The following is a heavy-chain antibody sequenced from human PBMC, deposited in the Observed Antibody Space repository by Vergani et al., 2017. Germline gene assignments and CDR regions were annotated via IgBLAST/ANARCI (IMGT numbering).Heavy chain of an antibody. CDR1: GYNFTDFY. CDR2: INPNSGCT. V-gene: IGHV1-2*02. CDR3: ARGSKDIVIRPAARIDY. Sequence: QVQLVQSGAEVKKPGASVKVSCKTSGYNFTDFYVHWVRQAPGQGLEWLGWINPNSGCTNYAETFQGRVTMTRDTSISTAYVELSRLRSDDTAVYYCARGSKDIVIRPAARIDYWGQGTLVTVSS. D-gene: IGHD2-2*01. J-gene: IGHJ4*02.